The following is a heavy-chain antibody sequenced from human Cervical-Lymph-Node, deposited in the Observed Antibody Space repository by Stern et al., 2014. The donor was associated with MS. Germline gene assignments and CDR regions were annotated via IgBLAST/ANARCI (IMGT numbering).Heavy chain of an antibody. D-gene: IGHD6-13*01. CDR2: INPSGGST. V-gene: IGHV1-46*01. CDR3: ARAGGVHSSSWDY. CDR1: GYTFTSYY. Sequence: VQLVESGAEVKKPGASVKVSCKASGYTFTSYYMHWVRQAPGQGLEWMGIINPSGGSTSYAQKFQGRVTMTRASSTSTVYMERSSLRSEDTAVFYCARAGGVHSSSWDYWGQGTLVTVSS. J-gene: IGHJ4*02.